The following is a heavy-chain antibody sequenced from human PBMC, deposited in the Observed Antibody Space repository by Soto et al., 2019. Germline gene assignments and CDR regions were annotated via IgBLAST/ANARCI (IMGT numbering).Heavy chain of an antibody. J-gene: IGHJ4*02. Sequence: SETLSLTCTVTGGSISSYYWSWIRQPPGKGLEWIGYIYYSGSTNYNPSLKSRVTISVDTSKNQFSLKLSSVTAADTAVYYCAGGRCMCGSGYARKWCYFDYWGQGTLVTVSS. V-gene: IGHV4-59*01. D-gene: IGHD2-15*01. CDR3: AGGRCMCGSGYARKWCYFDY. CDR2: IYYSGST. CDR1: GGSISSYY.